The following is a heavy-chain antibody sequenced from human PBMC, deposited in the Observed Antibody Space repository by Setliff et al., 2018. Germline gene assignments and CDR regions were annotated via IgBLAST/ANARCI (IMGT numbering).Heavy chain of an antibody. V-gene: IGHV1-46*01. Sequence: ASVKVSCAASGFTFSSYRMHWVRQAPGQGLEWMGIINPSGGSTSYAQKFQGRVTMTRDTSTSTVYMELSSLRSEDTAVYYCAMGYSYGYKFTPGPFDIWGQGTMVTVSS. CDR2: INPSGGST. D-gene: IGHD5-18*01. CDR1: GFTFSSYR. J-gene: IGHJ3*02. CDR3: AMGYSYGYKFTPGPFDI.